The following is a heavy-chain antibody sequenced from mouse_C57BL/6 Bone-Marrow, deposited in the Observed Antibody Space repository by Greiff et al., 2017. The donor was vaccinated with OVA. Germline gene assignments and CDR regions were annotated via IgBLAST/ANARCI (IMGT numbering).Heavy chain of an antibody. V-gene: IGHV1-81*01. CDR2: IYPRSGNT. J-gene: IGHJ4*01. CDR1: GYTFTSYG. Sequence: VQLQQSGAELARPGASVKLSCKASGYTFTSYGISWVKQRTGQGLEWIGEIYPRSGNTYYNEKFKGKATLPADKSSSTAYMELRSLTSEDSAVYFCARDPFYYAMDYWGQGTSVTVSS. CDR3: ARDPFYYAMDY.